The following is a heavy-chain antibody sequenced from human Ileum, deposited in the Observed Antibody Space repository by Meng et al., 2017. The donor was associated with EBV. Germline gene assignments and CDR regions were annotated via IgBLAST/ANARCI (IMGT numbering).Heavy chain of an antibody. J-gene: IGHJ4*02. Sequence: VTRQESGPGLVKPSGTRSLPCAVSGDSVSGSDWGSWVRQPPGKGLEWIGEVYHDGATNYHPSLKSRVTISLDKSKNEVNLHLNSLTAADTAVYFCARSSPIVRGLDYWGQGTLVTVSS. V-gene: IGHV4-4*02. CDR1: GDSVSGSDW. CDR3: ARSSPIVRGLDY. D-gene: IGHD3-10*01. CDR2: VYHDGAT.